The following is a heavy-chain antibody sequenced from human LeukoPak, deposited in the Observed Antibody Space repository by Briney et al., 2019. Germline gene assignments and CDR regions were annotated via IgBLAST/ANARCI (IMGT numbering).Heavy chain of an antibody. D-gene: IGHD5-12*01. Sequence: GGSLRLSCAASGFIFSDYYMNWIRQAPGKGLEWVSYISSSGNTKYYADSVKGRFTISRDNAKNSLYLQMNRLRAEDTALYYCATNGGGDSGYGNFDYWGQGTLVTVSS. V-gene: IGHV3-11*01. CDR3: ATNGGGDSGYGNFDY. CDR1: GFIFSDYY. CDR2: ISSSGNTK. J-gene: IGHJ4*02.